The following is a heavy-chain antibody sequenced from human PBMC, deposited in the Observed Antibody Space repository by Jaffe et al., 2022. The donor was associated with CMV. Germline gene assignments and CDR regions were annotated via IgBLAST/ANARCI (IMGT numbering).Heavy chain of an antibody. CDR2: IYYRGST. D-gene: IGHD1-20*01. J-gene: IGHJ4*02. CDR3: ARGASGITGTVIDY. V-gene: IGHV4-59*01. CDR1: GGSINNYY. Sequence: QVQLQESGPGLVKPSETLSLTCTVSGGSINNYYWSWIRQPPGKGLEWIGYIYYRGSTNYNSSLESRLTISVDTSKNQFSLKLTSVTAADTAMYYCARGASGITGTVIDYWGQGTLVTVSS.